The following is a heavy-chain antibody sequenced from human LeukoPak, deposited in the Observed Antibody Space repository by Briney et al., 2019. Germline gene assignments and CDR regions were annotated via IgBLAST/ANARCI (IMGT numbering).Heavy chain of an antibody. V-gene: IGHV1-2*02. CDR2: INPNSGGT. CDR3: ARTLDGDRDY. CDR1: GYTFTSYG. Sequence: GASVKVSCKASGYTFTSYGISWVRQAPGQGLEWMGWINPNSGGTNYAQKFQGRVTMTRDTSISTAYMELSRLRSDDTAVYYCARTLDGDRDYWGQGTLVTVSS. J-gene: IGHJ4*02. D-gene: IGHD4-17*01.